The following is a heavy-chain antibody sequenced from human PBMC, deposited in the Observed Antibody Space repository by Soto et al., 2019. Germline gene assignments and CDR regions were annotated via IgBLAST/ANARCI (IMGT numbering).Heavy chain of an antibody. CDR3: ARVIVVAATGGDCFDP. Sequence: SETLSLTCSVSGGSVSDGDYYWGWIRQPPGKGLEWIGNIYYSGATYYNASLTSRATISVDTSKNQFSLKLRSSTAADTAVYYCARVIVVAATGGDCFDPWGQGTLVTVS. CDR1: GGSVSDGDYY. D-gene: IGHD2-15*01. V-gene: IGHV4-39*01. CDR2: IYYSGAT. J-gene: IGHJ5*02.